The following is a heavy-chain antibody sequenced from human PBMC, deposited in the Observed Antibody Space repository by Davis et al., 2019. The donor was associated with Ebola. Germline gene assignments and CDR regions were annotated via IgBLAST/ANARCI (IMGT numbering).Heavy chain of an antibody. J-gene: IGHJ4*02. V-gene: IGHV3-30*04. CDR1: GFTFSSYA. D-gene: IGHD2-2*01. Sequence: GESLKISCAASGFTFSSYAMHWVRQAPGKGLEWVAVISYDGSNKYYADSVKGRFTISRDNSKNTLYLQMNSLRAEDTAVYYCAKDPAGYCSSTSCYVHLDYWGQGTLVTVSS. CDR2: ISYDGSNK. CDR3: AKDPAGYCSSTSCYVHLDY.